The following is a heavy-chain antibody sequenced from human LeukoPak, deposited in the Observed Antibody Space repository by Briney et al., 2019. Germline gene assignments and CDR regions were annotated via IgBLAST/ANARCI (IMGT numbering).Heavy chain of an antibody. CDR2: FDPEDGET. V-gene: IGHV1-24*01. D-gene: IGHD5-12*01. J-gene: IGHJ4*02. CDR3: ATGDIVATILGYFDY. CDR1: GYTFTSYD. Sequence: ASVKVSCKASGYTFTSYDISWVRQAPGKGLEWMGGFDPEDGETIYAQKFQGRVTMTEDTSTDTAYMELSSLRSEDTAVYYCATGDIVATILGYFDYWGQGTLVTVSS.